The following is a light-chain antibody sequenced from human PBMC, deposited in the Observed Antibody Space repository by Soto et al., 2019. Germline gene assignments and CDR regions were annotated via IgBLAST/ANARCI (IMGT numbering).Light chain of an antibody. CDR2: KAS. CDR3: QQYSTYST. CDR1: QSIGSW. V-gene: IGKV1-5*03. Sequence: DIQMTQSPSTLSASVGDRVTITCRASQSIGSWLAWYQQKPGKAPKLLIYKASSLEGGVPSRFSGSGSGTEFTLTIGSLQPDYFATYYCQQYSTYSTFGQGTKVEIK. J-gene: IGKJ1*01.